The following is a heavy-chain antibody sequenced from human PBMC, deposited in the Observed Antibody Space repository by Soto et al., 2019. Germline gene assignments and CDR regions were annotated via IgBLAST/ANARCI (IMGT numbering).Heavy chain of an antibody. V-gene: IGHV3-23*01. J-gene: IGHJ4*02. Sequence: EVQLLESGGDLVQPGGSLRLSCAASGFAFSSYSMNWVRQSPGKGLQWVAGISGYGGSTYYADSVKGRFTLSRDNSTNTLHLQLNSLGAEDTALYYCAKGANLANPYFFDLWGQGTLVTVSS. CDR2: ISGYGGST. CDR1: GFAFSSYS. CDR3: AKGANLANPYFFDL.